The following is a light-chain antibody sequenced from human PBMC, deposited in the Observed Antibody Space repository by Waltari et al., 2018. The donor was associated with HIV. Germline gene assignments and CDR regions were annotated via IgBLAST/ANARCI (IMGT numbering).Light chain of an antibody. CDR3: QVWDGRGDPVI. Sequence: SYVLTQSPSAAAAPVQTARITCGENNLATNKRVHWYRLNPGQAPVVVIYDDRNRPSGIPDRFSGSSSGDTATLTISGAEAGDEADYYCQVWDGRGDPVIFGGGTKLAVV. V-gene: IGLV3-21*02. J-gene: IGLJ2*01. CDR1: NLATNKR. CDR2: DDR.